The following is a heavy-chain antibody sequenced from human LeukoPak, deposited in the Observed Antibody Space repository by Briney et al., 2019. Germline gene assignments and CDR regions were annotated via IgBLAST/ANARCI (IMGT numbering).Heavy chain of an antibody. CDR3: SSHTAPRTFAY. CDR2: IRSKAYGGTT. D-gene: IGHD5-18*01. Sequence: GGSLRLSCTASGFIFGDYAMSWFRQAPGKGLEWVGFIRSKAYGGTTDYAASAKGRFTSSRDDSKSIAYLQLNSLKTEDTAVYYCSSHTAPRTFAYWGQGTLVTVSS. J-gene: IGHJ4*02. CDR1: GFIFGDYA. V-gene: IGHV3-49*03.